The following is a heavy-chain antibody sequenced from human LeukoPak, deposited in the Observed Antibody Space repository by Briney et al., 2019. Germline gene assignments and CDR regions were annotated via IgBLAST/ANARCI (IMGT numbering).Heavy chain of an antibody. CDR3: ARGLVETTGEQNWFDP. Sequence: SETLSLTCTVSAGSFSRYYWSWIRQPAGKGLEWIGRIHASGSTNYNPSLKSRVTISVDESQNQFSLKLTSVTAADTAVYYCARGLVETTGEQNWFDPWGQGTLVTVSS. CDR1: AGSFSRYY. V-gene: IGHV4-4*07. D-gene: IGHD1-26*01. CDR2: IHASGST. J-gene: IGHJ5*02.